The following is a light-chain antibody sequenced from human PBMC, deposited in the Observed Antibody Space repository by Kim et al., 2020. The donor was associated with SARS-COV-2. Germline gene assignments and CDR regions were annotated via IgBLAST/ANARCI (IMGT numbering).Light chain of an antibody. CDR1: QSIGTK. CDR3: QQYKDWVRT. J-gene: IGKJ1*01. Sequence: EIVVTQSPVTLSVSPGERATLSCRASQSIGTKLAWFQQRPGQSPSLLIYGASTRASDVPARFIGTGSGTEFTLTISSLQSEDFAVYYCQQYKDWVRTFGQGTRWIS. V-gene: IGKV3-15*01. CDR2: GAS.